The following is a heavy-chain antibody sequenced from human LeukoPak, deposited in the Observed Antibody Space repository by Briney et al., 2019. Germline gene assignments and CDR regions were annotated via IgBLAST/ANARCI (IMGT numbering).Heavy chain of an antibody. CDR1: GYTFTSYA. V-gene: IGHV1-3*01. Sequence: ASVKVSCKASGYTFTSYAMHWVRQAPGQRLEWMGWINAGNGNTKYSQKFQGRVTITRDTSASTAYMELSSLRSEDTAVYYCATEGYCSGGSCYGSYFDYWGQGTLVTVSS. CDR3: ATEGYCSGGSCYGSYFDY. CDR2: INAGNGNT. D-gene: IGHD2-15*01. J-gene: IGHJ4*02.